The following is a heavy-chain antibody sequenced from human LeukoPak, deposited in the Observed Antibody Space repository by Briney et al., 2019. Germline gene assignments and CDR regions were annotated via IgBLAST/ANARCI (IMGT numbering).Heavy chain of an antibody. J-gene: IGHJ5*02. CDR1: GGSISSSSFY. CDR3: AQLERRRGWFDP. Sequence: PAETLSLTCTVSGGSISSSSFYWGWLRQPPGKGREWVGSIYYSGSTYYNPSLKSRVTISVDTSKNQFSLTLSSVTAADTAVYYCAQLERRRGWFDPWGQGTLVTVSS. V-gene: IGHV4-39*01. CDR2: IYYSGST. D-gene: IGHD1-1*01.